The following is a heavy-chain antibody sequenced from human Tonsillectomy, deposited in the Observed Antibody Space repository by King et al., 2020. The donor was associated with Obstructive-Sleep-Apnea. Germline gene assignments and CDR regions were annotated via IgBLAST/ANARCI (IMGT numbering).Heavy chain of an antibody. J-gene: IGHJ6*02. CDR2: ISSSGSTI. V-gene: IGHV3-11*01. CDR1: GFTFSDYY. Sequence: VQLVESGGGLVKPGGSLRLSCAASGFTFSDYYMSWIRQAPGKGLEWVSYISSSGSTIYHADSVQGRFTISRDNAKNSLYLQRNSLRAEDTAVYYCARVPKDSRYYYYYGMDVWGQGTTVTVSS. CDR3: ARVPKDSRYYYYYGMDV.